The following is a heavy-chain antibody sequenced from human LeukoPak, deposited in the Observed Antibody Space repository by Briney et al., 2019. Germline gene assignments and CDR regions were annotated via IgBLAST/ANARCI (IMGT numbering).Heavy chain of an antibody. CDR2: ISGSGGIT. CDR3: AKVRIVYSYSWGQVASDV. CDR1: GFTFSSYA. Sequence: GGSLRLSCAASGFTFSSYAMSWVRQAPGQGLEWVSVISGSGGITYDADSVKGRFTVSKDISKNTLYLQMNSLRAEDTAVYYCAKVRIVYSYSWGQVASDVWGRGTLVSVSS. V-gene: IGHV3-23*01. J-gene: IGHJ3*01. D-gene: IGHD3-16*01.